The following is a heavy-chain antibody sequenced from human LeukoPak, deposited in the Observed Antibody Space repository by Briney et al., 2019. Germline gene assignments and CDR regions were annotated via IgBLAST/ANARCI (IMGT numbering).Heavy chain of an antibody. J-gene: IGHJ4*02. V-gene: IGHV1-2*02. CDR2: INPNSGGT. CDR3: ARVLGQDSGSYPPLDYFDY. Sequence: ASVKVSCKASGYTFTGYSMHWVRQAPGQGIEWMGWINPNSGGTNYAQKFQGRVTMTRDTSISTAYMELSRLRSDDTAVYYCARVLGQDSGSYPPLDYFDYWGQGTLVTVSS. CDR1: GYTFTGYS. D-gene: IGHD1-26*01.